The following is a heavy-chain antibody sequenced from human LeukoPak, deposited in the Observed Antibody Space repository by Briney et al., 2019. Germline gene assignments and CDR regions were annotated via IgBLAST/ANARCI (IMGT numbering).Heavy chain of an antibody. CDR3: SRSSWFGEEGFDP. V-gene: IGHV3-7*03. CDR2: IKQDGSEE. Sequence: GGSLSLSCAVSRFTLSSFCMSCVRPAPGGGLEWVANIKQDGSEEDYVDSVKGRFTISRDNSKNSLYLEINSLRAEDTAEYYCSRSSWFGEEGFDPWGQEPLVTVSS. CDR1: RFTLSSFC. J-gene: IGHJ5*02. D-gene: IGHD3-10*01.